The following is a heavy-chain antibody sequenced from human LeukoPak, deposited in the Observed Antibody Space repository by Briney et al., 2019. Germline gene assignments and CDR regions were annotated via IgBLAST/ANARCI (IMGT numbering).Heavy chain of an antibody. CDR2: IYYSGST. CDR1: SGLYRRYY. CDR3: ARGAMRSWYNWLDP. V-gene: IGHV4-59*01. D-gene: IGHD6-13*01. J-gene: IGHJ5*02. Sequence: SETQSLPCSVWSGLYRRYYGRCPRQPPEKGLEWIGYIYYSGSTNYNPSLKSRVTISVDTSKNQFSLKLRSVTAADTAVYYCARGAMRSWYNWLDPWGQGTLVTVSS.